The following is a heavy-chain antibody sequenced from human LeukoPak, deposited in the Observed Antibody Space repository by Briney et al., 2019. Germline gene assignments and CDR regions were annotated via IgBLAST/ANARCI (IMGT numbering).Heavy chain of an antibody. D-gene: IGHD5-18*01. CDR1: GFTFSNAW. J-gene: IGHJ3*02. Sequence: GGSVTLSCAACGFTFSNAWVKGLRQAPGKGLEWVGRIKSKTDGGTTKGRFPISRDDSKNTLYLQMNSLKTEDTAVYYCTTGVDTAILYAFDIWGQGTMVTVSS. V-gene: IGHV3-15*01. CDR2: IKSKTDGGTT. CDR3: TTGVDTAILYAFDI.